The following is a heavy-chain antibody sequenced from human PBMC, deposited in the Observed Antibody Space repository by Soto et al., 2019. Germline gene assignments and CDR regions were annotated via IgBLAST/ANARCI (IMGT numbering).Heavy chain of an antibody. V-gene: IGHV2-70*01. CDR2: VDWDDDK. CDR1: GFSLITSGMC. Sequence: SGPKLVHHTQTLTLTCNFSGFSLITSGMCVSWIRQPPGKALEWLALVDWDDDKSYSTSLKTRLTISKDTSKNQVVLTMTNMDPMDSATYYCARGYTRSLFYFDYWGQGTLVTVSS. CDR3: ARGYTRSLFYFDY. J-gene: IGHJ4*02. D-gene: IGHD2-2*02.